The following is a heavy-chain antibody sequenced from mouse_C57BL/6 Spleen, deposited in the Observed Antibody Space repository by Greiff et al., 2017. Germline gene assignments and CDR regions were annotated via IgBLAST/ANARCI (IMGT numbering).Heavy chain of an antibody. J-gene: IGHJ4*01. Sequence: QVQLKESGPELVKPGASVKISCKASGYSFTGYWIEWVKQRPGHGLEWIGEILPGSGSTNYNEKFKGKATFTADTSSNTAYMQLSSLTTEDSAIXYCARWDYSNYYYYAMDYWGQGTSVTVSS. D-gene: IGHD2-5*01. CDR3: ARWDYSNYYYYAMDY. V-gene: IGHV1-9*01. CDR1: GYSFTGYW. CDR2: ILPGSGST.